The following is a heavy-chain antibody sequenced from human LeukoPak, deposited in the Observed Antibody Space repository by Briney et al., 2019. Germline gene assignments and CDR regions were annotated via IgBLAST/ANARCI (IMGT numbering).Heavy chain of an antibody. CDR3: ARSPRGNSSGWYNWFDP. J-gene: IGHJ5*02. D-gene: IGHD6-19*01. CDR2: ISYDGSNK. Sequence: GGSLRLSCAASGFTFSDYWMSWVRQAPGKGLEWVAVISYDGSNKYYADSVKGRFTISRDNSKNTLYLQMNSLRAEDTAVYYCARSPRGNSSGWYNWFDPWGQGTLVTVSS. CDR1: GFTFSDYW. V-gene: IGHV3-30-3*01.